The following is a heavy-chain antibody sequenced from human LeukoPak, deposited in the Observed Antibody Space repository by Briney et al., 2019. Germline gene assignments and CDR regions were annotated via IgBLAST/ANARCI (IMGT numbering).Heavy chain of an antibody. V-gene: IGHV3-64D*06. J-gene: IGHJ4*02. CDR2: ISTDGGGT. CDR1: GFTFSNCA. D-gene: IGHD3-22*01. CDR3: VKRVAGSRGYDY. Sequence: PGGSLRISCSASGFTFSNCAMHWVRQAPGKGLEYVSAISTDGGGTYYADSVKGRFTISRDNSKDTLFLQMSSLRPEDTAVYYCVKRVAGSRGYDYWGQGTLVTVSS.